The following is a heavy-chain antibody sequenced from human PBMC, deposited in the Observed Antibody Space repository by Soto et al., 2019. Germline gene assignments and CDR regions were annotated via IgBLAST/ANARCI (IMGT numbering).Heavy chain of an antibody. D-gene: IGHD3-22*01. CDR3: TRHHPHHYDSSGYFDY. J-gene: IGHJ4*02. Sequence: SETLSLTCTVSDGSISTISYYWGWIRQSPGKGLEWIGTIFYTGRTYYNPSLESRVNLSVDTSKNQFSLHLTSVNAADTAIYYCTRHHPHHYDSSGYFDYWGQGTLVTVSS. CDR1: DGSISTISYY. V-gene: IGHV4-39*01. CDR2: IFYTGRT.